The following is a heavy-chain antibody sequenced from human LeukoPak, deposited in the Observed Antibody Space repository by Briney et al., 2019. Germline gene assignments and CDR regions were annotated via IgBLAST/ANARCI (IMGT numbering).Heavy chain of an antibody. Sequence: GGSLRLSCAASGFTFSSYAMSWVRQAPGKGLEWVSAISGSGGSTYYADSVKGRFTISRDNSKNTLCLQMNSLRAEDTAVYYCAKDSLGVVPALDWFDPWGQGTLVTVSS. V-gene: IGHV3-23*01. CDR2: ISGSGGST. J-gene: IGHJ5*02. CDR1: GFTFSSYA. CDR3: AKDSLGVVPALDWFDP. D-gene: IGHD2-2*01.